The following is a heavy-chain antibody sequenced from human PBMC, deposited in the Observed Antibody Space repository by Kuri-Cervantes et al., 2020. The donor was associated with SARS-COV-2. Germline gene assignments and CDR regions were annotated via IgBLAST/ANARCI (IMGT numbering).Heavy chain of an antibody. CDR1: GFTFSSNW. CDR2: IHTDGSIT. D-gene: IGHD1-14*01. J-gene: IGHJ1*01. Sequence: GESLKISCVASGFTFSSNWMHWVRQAPGKGLVWVSRIHTDGSITNDAEFVKGRFIISRDNSKNTLYLQMNSLRADDTAVYYCASLSTGYFQHWGQGTLVTVSS. V-gene: IGHV3-74*01. CDR3: ASLSTGYFQH.